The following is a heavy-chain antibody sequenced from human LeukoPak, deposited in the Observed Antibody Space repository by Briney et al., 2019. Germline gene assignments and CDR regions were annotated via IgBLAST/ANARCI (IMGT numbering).Heavy chain of an antibody. CDR1: GFTFSGYE. CDR3: ARERTVTLGGYYYYGMDV. V-gene: IGHV3-48*03. J-gene: IGHJ6*02. CDR2: ISSSGSTI. Sequence: PGGSLRLSCAASGFTFSGYEMNWVRQAPGKGLEGGSYISSSGSTIYYADSVKGAFTISRDNAKNSLYLQMNSLRAEDTAVYYCARERTVTLGGYYYYGMDVWGQGTTVTVSS. D-gene: IGHD4-17*01.